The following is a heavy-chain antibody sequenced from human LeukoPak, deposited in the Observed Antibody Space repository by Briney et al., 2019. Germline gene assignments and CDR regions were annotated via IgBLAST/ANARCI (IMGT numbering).Heavy chain of an antibody. J-gene: IGHJ4*02. CDR3: VRVGPRGAALTYYFDY. CDR2: ISSSSSYI. V-gene: IGHV3-21*01. D-gene: IGHD3-10*01. Sequence: GGSLRLSCAACRFTFSSYSMNWVRQAPGKGLEWVSSISSSSSYIYYADSVKGRFTISRDNSKNSLYLQMNSLRDEYTAVYYSVRVGPRGAALTYYFDYWGQGTLVTVSS. CDR1: RFTFSSYS.